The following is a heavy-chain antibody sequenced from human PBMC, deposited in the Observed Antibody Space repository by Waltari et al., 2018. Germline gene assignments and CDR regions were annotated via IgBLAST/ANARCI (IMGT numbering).Heavy chain of an antibody. CDR3: ARDNGMGVTIPMPFYYGMDV. CDR1: GDMFTRHS. CDR2: INTANGDK. J-gene: IGHJ6*01. Sequence: QVQFVQSGAEVKKPGASVKVSCKVSGDMFTRHSMHWVRQAPGQWLWWMGWINTANGDKKYSQKFMTRVTITRDTAASIAYMELSSLTSEDTALYYCARDNGMGVTIPMPFYYGMDVWGQGTTVTVSS. V-gene: IGHV1-3*04. D-gene: IGHD2-2*01.